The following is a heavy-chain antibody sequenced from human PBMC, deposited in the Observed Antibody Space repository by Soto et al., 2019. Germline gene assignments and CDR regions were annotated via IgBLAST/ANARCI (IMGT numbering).Heavy chain of an antibody. CDR3: ARNTIFGVVRTPYYYYGMDV. CDR2: IIPIFGTA. J-gene: IGHJ6*02. CDR1: GGTFSSYA. D-gene: IGHD3-3*01. V-gene: IGHV1-69*13. Sequence: ASVKVSCKASGGTFSSYAISWVRQAPGQGLEWMGGIIPIFGTANYAQKFQGRVTITADESTSTAYMELSSLRSEDTAVYYCARNTIFGVVRTPYYYYGMDVGGQGTTVTVSS.